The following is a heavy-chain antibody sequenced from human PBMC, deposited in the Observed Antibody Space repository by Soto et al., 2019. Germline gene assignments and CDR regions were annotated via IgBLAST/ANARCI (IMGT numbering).Heavy chain of an antibody. CDR1: GYSFISYW. V-gene: IGHV5-51*03. J-gene: IGHJ1*01. Sequence: EVQLVQSGAEVKKPGESLKISCKGSGYSFISYWIGWVRQMPGKVLEWMGTIYPGDSDTRYSPSFQGQVTISADKSISTAYLQWSSLKASDTAMYYCAREVAGQRVYFQHWGQGTLVTVSS. CDR3: AREVAGQRVYFQH. D-gene: IGHD6-19*01. CDR2: IYPGDSDT.